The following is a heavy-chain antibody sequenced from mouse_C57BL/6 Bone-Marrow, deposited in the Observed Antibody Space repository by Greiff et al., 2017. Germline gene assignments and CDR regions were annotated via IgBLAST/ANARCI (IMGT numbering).Heavy chain of an antibody. D-gene: IGHD1-1*01. CDR1: GFTFTDYY. CDR2: IRNKANGYTT. Sequence: EVKVVESGGGLVQPGGSLSLSCAASGFTFTDYYMSWVRQPPGKALEWLGFIRNKANGYTTEYSASVKGRFTISRDTSQSILYLQMNALRAEDSATYYCARDYGSSYFWYFDVWGTGTTVTVSS. J-gene: IGHJ1*03. V-gene: IGHV7-3*01. CDR3: ARDYGSSYFWYFDV.